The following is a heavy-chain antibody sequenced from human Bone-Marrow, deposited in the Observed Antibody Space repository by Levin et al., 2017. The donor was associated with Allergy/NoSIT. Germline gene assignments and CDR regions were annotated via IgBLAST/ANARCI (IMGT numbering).Heavy chain of an antibody. Sequence: GGSLRLSCAASGFTFSSYSMNWVRQAPGKGLEWVSYISSSSSTIYYADSVKGRFTISRDNAKNSLYLQMNSLRDEDTAVYYCARDRGSSSGLYNWFDPWGQGTLVTVSS. CDR1: GFTFSSYS. D-gene: IGHD6-6*01. CDR2: ISSSSSTI. V-gene: IGHV3-48*02. CDR3: ARDRGSSSGLYNWFDP. J-gene: IGHJ5*02.